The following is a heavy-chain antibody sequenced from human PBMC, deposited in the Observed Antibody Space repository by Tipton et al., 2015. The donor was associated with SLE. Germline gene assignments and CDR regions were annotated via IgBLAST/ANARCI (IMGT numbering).Heavy chain of an antibody. CDR2: INHGGST. Sequence: TLSLTCSIYGGSFGGCYWSWIRQPPGKGLEWIGEINHGGSTNYNPSLKSRVTISVDTSKNQFSLNLSSVTAADTAVYYCARGGVGGYDYFDYWGRGALVTVSS. CDR3: ARGGVGGYDYFDY. J-gene: IGHJ4*02. V-gene: IGHV4-34*09. D-gene: IGHD5-12*01. CDR1: GGSFGGCY.